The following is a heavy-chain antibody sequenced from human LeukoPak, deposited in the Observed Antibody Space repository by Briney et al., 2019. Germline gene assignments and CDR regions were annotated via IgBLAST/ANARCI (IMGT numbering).Heavy chain of an antibody. D-gene: IGHD2-2*01. CDR3: ARGAGYCSSTSCHLWSDY. Sequence: GGSLRLSCAASGFTFSSYSMNWVRQAPGKGLEWVSSISSSSSYIYYADSVKGRFTISRDNAKNSLYLQMNSLRAEDTAVYYCARGAGYCSSTSCHLWSDYWGQGTLVTVSS. J-gene: IGHJ4*02. V-gene: IGHV3-21*01. CDR2: ISSSSSYI. CDR1: GFTFSSYS.